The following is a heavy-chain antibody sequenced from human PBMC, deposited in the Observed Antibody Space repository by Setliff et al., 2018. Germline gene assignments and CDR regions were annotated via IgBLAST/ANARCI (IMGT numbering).Heavy chain of an antibody. CDR1: GGTFSNSA. D-gene: IGHD6-19*01. J-gene: IGHJ6*03. Sequence: GASVKVSCKAFGGTFSNSAINWVRQAPGQGLGWMGGIIPIRGAADYAQKFQGKVFITADGSTSTAYMELTSLRSDDAAVYYCARGPSGWSSATSRYYFYMDVWGKGTTVTVSS. CDR2: IIPIRGAA. V-gene: IGHV1-69*13. CDR3: ARGPSGWSSATSRYYFYMDV.